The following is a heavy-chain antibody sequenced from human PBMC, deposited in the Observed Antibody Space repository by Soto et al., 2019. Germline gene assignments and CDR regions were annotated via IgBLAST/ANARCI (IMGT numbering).Heavy chain of an antibody. Sequence: PGGSLRLSCAASGFTFDEYGMNWVRQAPGKGLEWVSGINWNGYSTGYADSVKGRYTISRDNAKKFLYLQINSLRAEDTALFYCARGLYYDASGPLRGMDVWGQGTTVTVSS. V-gene: IGHV3-20*04. CDR1: GFTFDEYG. CDR2: INWNGYST. D-gene: IGHD3-22*01. CDR3: ARGLYYDASGPLRGMDV. J-gene: IGHJ6*02.